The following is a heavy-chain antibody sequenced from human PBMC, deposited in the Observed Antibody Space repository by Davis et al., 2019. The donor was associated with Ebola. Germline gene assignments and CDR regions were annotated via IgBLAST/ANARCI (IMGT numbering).Heavy chain of an antibody. V-gene: IGHV1-58*02. CDR2: IVVGSGNT. CDR3: AASAGTVGKFDF. CDR1: GFTFSSSA. Sequence: AASVKVSCKASGFTFSSSAMQWVRQARGQRLEWIGSIVVGSGNTNYAQKFRQRLTMTRDMSTSTVYMELRSLRFEDTAVYYCAASAGTVGKFDFWGQGTVVTVSA. J-gene: IGHJ4*02. D-gene: IGHD1-14*01.